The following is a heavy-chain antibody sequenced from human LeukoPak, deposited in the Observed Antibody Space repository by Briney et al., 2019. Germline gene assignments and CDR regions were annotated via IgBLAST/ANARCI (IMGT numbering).Heavy chain of an antibody. CDR3: ARDRVPQYQLLSVVRSYYGMDV. V-gene: IGHV1-69*04. J-gene: IGHJ6*02. D-gene: IGHD2-2*01. CDR1: GGTFSSYT. Sequence: GSSVKVSCKASGGTFSSYTISWVRQAPGQGLEWMGRIIPILGIANYAQKFQGRVTITADKSTSTAYMELSSLRSEDTAVYYCARDRVPQYQLLSVVRSYYGMDVWGQGSTVTVSS. CDR2: IIPILGIA.